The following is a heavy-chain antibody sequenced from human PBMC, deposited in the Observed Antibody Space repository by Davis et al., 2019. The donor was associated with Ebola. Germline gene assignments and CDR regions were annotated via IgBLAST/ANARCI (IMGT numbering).Heavy chain of an antibody. J-gene: IGHJ5*02. CDR1: GYSFTSYW. Sequence: GESLKISCKGSGYSFTSYWIGWVRQMPGKGLEWMGIIYPGDSDTRYSPSFQGQVTISADKSISPAYLQWSSLKASDTAMYYCARHVSEDIVVVPAAGWFDPWGQGTLVTVSS. D-gene: IGHD2-2*01. CDR2: IYPGDSDT. V-gene: IGHV5-51*01. CDR3: ARHVSEDIVVVPAAGWFDP.